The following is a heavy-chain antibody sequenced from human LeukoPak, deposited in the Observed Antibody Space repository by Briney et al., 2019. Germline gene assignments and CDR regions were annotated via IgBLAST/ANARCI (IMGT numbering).Heavy chain of an antibody. CDR1: GFTFSSYA. J-gene: IGHJ4*02. CDR2: ISGSGGST. CDR3: AKGPGYCSSTSCYYYFDY. Sequence: GGSLRLFCAASGFTFSSYAMSWVRQAPGKGLEWVSAISGSGGSTYYADSVKGRFTISRDNSKNTLYLQMNSLRAEDTAVYYCAKGPGYCSSTSCYYYFDYWGQGTLVTVSS. D-gene: IGHD2-2*01. V-gene: IGHV3-23*01.